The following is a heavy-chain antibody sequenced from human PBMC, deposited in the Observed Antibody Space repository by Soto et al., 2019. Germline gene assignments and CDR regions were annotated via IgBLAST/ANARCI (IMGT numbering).Heavy chain of an antibody. CDR2: IYYSGST. CDR1: GGSISSYY. J-gene: IGHJ6*03. D-gene: IGHD3-3*01. Sequence: PSETLSLTCTVSGGSISSYYWSWIRQPPGKGLEWIGYIYYSGSTNYNPSLKSRDTISVDTSKNQFSLKLSSVTAADTAVYYCARARRDFGVVIRASYMDVWGKGTTVTVSS. V-gene: IGHV4-59*01. CDR3: ARARRDFGVVIRASYMDV.